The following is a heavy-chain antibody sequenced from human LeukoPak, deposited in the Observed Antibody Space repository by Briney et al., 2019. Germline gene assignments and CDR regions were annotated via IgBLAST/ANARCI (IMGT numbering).Heavy chain of an antibody. CDR3: ARVPKRFWSGSYGMDV. D-gene: IGHD3-3*02. J-gene: IGHJ6*02. V-gene: IGHV1-8*01. CDR1: GGTFTSYD. CDR2: MNPNSGNT. Sequence: HEASVKVSCKASGGTFTSYDINWVRQATGQGLEWMGWMNPNSGNTGYAQKFQGRVTMTRNTSISTAYVELSSLRSEDTAVYYCARVPKRFWSGSYGMDVWGQGTTVTVSS.